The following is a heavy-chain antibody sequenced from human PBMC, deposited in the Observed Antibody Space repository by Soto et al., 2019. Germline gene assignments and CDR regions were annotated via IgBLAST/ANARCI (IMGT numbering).Heavy chain of an antibody. CDR2: INPSGGST. J-gene: IGHJ4*02. CDR1: GYTFTSYY. Sequence: QVQLVQSGAEVKKPGASVKVSCKASGYTFTSYYMHWVRQAPGQGLEWMGIINPSGGSTSYAQKFPGRVTMPRDTSPSTVYMELSSLRSEDTAVYYCARGGSMITFGGVIVIPSGGFDYWGQGTLVTVSS. D-gene: IGHD3-16*02. CDR3: ARGGSMITFGGVIVIPSGGFDY. V-gene: IGHV1-46*03.